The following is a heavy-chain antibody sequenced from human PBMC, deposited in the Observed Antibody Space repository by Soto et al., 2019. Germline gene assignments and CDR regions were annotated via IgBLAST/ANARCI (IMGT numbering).Heavy chain of an antibody. V-gene: IGHV1-3*01. J-gene: IGHJ4*02. CDR1: GYTFTSYA. Sequence: ASVKVSCKASGYTFTSYAMHWVRQAPGQRLEWMGWIKAGNGNTKYSQKFQGRVTITRDTSASTAYMELSSLRSEDTVVYYCARDWGRSLYYFDYWGQGTLVTVSS. CDR3: ARDWGRSLYYFDY. D-gene: IGHD3-16*01. CDR2: IKAGNGNT.